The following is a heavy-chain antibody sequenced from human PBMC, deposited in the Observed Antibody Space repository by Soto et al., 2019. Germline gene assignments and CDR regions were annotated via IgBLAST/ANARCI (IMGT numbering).Heavy chain of an antibody. J-gene: IGHJ4*02. CDR2: MIPNSGNT. CDR1: RYTFTSYD. D-gene: IGHD6-19*01. Sequence: QVQLVQCGAEVKKPGASVKVSCKASRYTFTSYDISWVRQANGQGLEWMGWMIPNSGNTGYAQKFQGRVTMTRNTSISTAYMELSSLSSEDTAVYYCARGRNSGWGFDYWGQGTLVTVSS. CDR3: ARGRNSGWGFDY. V-gene: IGHV1-8*01.